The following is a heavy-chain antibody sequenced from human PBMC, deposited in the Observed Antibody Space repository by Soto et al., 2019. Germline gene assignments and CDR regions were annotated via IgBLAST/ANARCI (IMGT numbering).Heavy chain of an antibody. Sequence: QVQLVQSGAEVKKPGASVKVSCKASGYTFTRSGISWVRQAPGQGLEWMGWISTYNGDTNYAQTFQGRVPMTTDTSTSTVHMEVRSLRSDDTAVYYCAREGVAPYYYYGMDVWGQGTPVTVSS. CDR3: AREGVAPYYYYGMDV. J-gene: IGHJ6*02. CDR1: GYTFTRSG. CDR2: ISTYNGDT. V-gene: IGHV1-18*01. D-gene: IGHD5-12*01.